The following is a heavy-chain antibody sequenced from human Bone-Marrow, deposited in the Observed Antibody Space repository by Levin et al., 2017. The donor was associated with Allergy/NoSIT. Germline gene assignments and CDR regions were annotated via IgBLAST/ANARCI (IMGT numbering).Heavy chain of an antibody. D-gene: IGHD3-3*01. Sequence: PGGSLRLSCATSGFMFSSYSMSWVRQAPGKGLEWVSSISTSNDYIKYADSVKGRFTISRDNAKNSLYLQMNSLRGEDTAVYYCARSMGRMVFAVVQALNYYDAMDVWGQGTTVTVSS. CDR3: ARSMGRMVFAVVQALNYYDAMDV. CDR2: ISTSNDYI. J-gene: IGHJ6*02. V-gene: IGHV3-21*01. CDR1: GFMFSSYS.